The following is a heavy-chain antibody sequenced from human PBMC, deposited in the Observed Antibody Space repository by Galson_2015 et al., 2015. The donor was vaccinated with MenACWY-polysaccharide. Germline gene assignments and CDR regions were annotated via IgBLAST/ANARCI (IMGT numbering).Heavy chain of an antibody. D-gene: IGHD6-19*01. V-gene: IGHV3-23*01. J-gene: IGHJ5*02. Sequence: SLRLPRAASGFTFGSYAMSWVRQAPGKGLEWDSAVRGGGGSTYYAGSVKGRFSISRDISKNTLYLQMNRLRAEDTAVYYCAKDTGYSSGCYWFDPWGQGTLVTVSS. CDR1: GFTFGSYA. CDR2: VRGGGGST. CDR3: AKDTGYSSGCYWFDP.